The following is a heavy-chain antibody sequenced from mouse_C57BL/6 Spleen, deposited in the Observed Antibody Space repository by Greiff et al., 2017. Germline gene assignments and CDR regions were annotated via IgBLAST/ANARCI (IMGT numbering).Heavy chain of an antibody. D-gene: IGHD1-1*01. CDR3: AMDYYGSSYDAMDY. CDR2: ISSGSSPI. J-gene: IGHJ4*01. Sequence: EVKLVESGGGLVKPGGSLKLSCAASGFTFSDYGMHWVRQAPEKGLEWVAYISSGSSPIYYADTVKGRFTIARDNAKKTLFLQMTSLRSEDTAMYYCAMDYYGSSYDAMDYWGQGTSVTVSS. V-gene: IGHV5-17*01. CDR1: GFTFSDYG.